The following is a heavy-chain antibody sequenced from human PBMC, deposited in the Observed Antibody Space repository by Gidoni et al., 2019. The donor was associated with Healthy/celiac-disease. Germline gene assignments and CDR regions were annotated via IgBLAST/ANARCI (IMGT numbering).Heavy chain of an antibody. D-gene: IGHD5-18*01. CDR2: IYYSGSN. CDR3: ARGYSYAVDY. Sequence: QVQLQESGPGLVKPSETLSPTCTVSGGSISSYYWSWIRQPPGKGLEWIGYIYYSGSNNYNPSLKSRVTISVDTSKNQFSLKLSSVTAADTAVYYCARGYSYAVDYWGQGTLVTVSS. J-gene: IGHJ4*02. CDR1: GGSISSYY. V-gene: IGHV4-59*01.